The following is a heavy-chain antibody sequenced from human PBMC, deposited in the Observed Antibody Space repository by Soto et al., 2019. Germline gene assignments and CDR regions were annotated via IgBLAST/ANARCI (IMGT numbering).Heavy chain of an antibody. V-gene: IGHV5-51*01. D-gene: IGHD3-10*01. CDR3: ATTLAGFGELPHFDY. Sequence: GESLKISCKGSGYSFTSYWIGWVRQMPGKGLEWMGIIYPGDSDTRYSPSFQGQVTISADKSISTAYLQWSSLKASDTAMYYCATTLAGFGELPHFDYWGQGTLVTVSS. J-gene: IGHJ4*02. CDR1: GYSFTSYW. CDR2: IYPGDSDT.